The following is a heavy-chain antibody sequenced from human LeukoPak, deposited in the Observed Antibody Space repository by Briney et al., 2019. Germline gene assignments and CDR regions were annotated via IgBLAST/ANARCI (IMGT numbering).Heavy chain of an antibody. CDR1: GYTFTSYD. CDR3: ARARYGSGSYLFDY. CDR2: INTNTGNP. Sequence: GASVKVSCKASGYTFTSYDINWVRQATGQGLEWMGWINTNTGNPTYAQGLTGRFVFSLDTSVSTAYLQISSLKAEDTAVYYCARARYGSGSYLFDYWGQGTLVTVSS. V-gene: IGHV7-4-1*02. J-gene: IGHJ4*02. D-gene: IGHD3-10*01.